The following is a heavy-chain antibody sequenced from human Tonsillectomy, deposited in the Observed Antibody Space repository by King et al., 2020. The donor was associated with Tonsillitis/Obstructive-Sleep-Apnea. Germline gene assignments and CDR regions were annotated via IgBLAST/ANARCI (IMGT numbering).Heavy chain of an antibody. CDR2: LHYSVST. D-gene: IGHD3-3*01. CDR1: GGSISSCASY. J-gene: IGHJ4*02. CDR3: ARGKTGFLALDY. V-gene: IGHV4-31*01. Sequence: VQLQESGPGLVKPSQTLSLTCTVSGGSISSCASYWIWIRQHPGKGLEWIGDLHYSVSTYYNPSLKSLVTISVDTSKNQFSLKLSSVTAADTAVYYCARGKTGFLALDYWGQGTLVTVSS.